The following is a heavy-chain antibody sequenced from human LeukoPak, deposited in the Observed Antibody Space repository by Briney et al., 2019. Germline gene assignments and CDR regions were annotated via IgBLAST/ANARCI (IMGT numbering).Heavy chain of an antibody. CDR1: GFTFSSYG. D-gene: IGHD3-22*01. CDR3: AKSSFRTPGSSGYKSFDY. Sequence: PGGSLRLSCAASGFTFSSYGMSWVRQAPGKGLEWVSAISGSGGSTYYADSVKGRFTISRDNSKNTLYLQMNSLRAEDTAVYYCAKSSFRTPGSSGYKSFDYWGQGTLVTVSS. CDR2: ISGSGGST. V-gene: IGHV3-23*01. J-gene: IGHJ4*02.